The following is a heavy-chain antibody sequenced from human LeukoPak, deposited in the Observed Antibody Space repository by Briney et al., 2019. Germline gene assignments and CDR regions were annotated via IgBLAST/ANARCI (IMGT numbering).Heavy chain of an antibody. V-gene: IGHV1-18*01. D-gene: IGHD2-15*01. CDR1: GYTFTNYG. Sequence: GASVKVSCKASGYTFTNYGISWVRQAPGQGLEWMGWISAYNGNTNYAQKFQGRVTMTTDTSTSTAYMELRSLRSDDTAVYYCARRYCSGGTCYSDTEYLDYWGQGTLVTVSS. CDR3: ARRYCSGGTCYSDTEYLDY. CDR2: ISAYNGNT. J-gene: IGHJ4*02.